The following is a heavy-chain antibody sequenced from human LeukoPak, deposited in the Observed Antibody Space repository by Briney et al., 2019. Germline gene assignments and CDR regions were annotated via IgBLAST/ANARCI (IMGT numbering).Heavy chain of an antibody. CDR3: ARQNCGGDCPHDAFDI. J-gene: IGHJ3*02. Sequence: PSETLSLTCAVSGGSISSSNWWSWVRQPPGKGLEWIGEIYHSGSTNYNPSLKSRVTISVDKSKNQSSLKLSSVTAADTAVYYCARQNCGGDCPHDAFDIWGQGTMVTVSS. CDR2: IYHSGST. V-gene: IGHV4-4*02. CDR1: GGSISSSNW. D-gene: IGHD2-21*02.